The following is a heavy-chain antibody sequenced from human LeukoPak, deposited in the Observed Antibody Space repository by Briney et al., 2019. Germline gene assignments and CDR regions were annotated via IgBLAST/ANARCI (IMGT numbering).Heavy chain of an antibody. D-gene: IGHD6-13*01. V-gene: IGHV3-74*03. J-gene: IGHJ4*02. CDR2: ISTDGSST. CDR1: GFTFSNFW. CDR3: ARYISGAGDY. Sequence: GGSLRLSCAASGFTFSNFWMHWVRQRPGKGLVWISHISTDGSSTTYADAVEGRFTISRDNAKNTLHLQMNSLRAEDTAVYYCARYISGAGDYWGQGTLVTVSS.